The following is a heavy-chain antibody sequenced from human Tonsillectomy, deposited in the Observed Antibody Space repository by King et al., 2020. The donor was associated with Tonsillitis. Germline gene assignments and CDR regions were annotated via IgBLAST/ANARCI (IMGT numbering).Heavy chain of an antibody. Sequence: VQLVDSGGGLVQPGGSLRLSCAASGFTFSSYAMSWVRQAPGKGLEWVSGISGSGGSTYYADSVKGRFTISRDKSKNTLFLQMNSLRAEDTAIYCCAKSSLLEWFSPFDPWGQGTLVTVSS. CDR2: ISGSGGST. D-gene: IGHD3-3*01. CDR1: GFTFSSYA. J-gene: IGHJ5*02. CDR3: AKSSLLEWFSPFDP. V-gene: IGHV3-23*04.